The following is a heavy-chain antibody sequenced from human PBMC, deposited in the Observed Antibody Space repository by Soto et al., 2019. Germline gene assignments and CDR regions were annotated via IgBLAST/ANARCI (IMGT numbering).Heavy chain of an antibody. Sequence: ASVKVSCKASGFTFTSSAVQWVRQARGQRLEWMGWIVVDNGNTNYAQKLQGRVTMTTDTSTSTAYMELRSLRSDDTAVYYCARDLSLGYSYVGAYWGQGTLVTVSS. CDR3: ARDLSLGYSYVGAY. J-gene: IGHJ4*02. V-gene: IGHV1-18*01. D-gene: IGHD5-18*01. CDR2: IVVDNGNT. CDR1: GFTFTSSA.